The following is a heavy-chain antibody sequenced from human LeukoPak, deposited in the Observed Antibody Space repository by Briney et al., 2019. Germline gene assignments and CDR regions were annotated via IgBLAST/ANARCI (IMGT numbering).Heavy chain of an antibody. V-gene: IGHV3-20*01. J-gene: IGHJ4*02. Sequence: GGSLRLSCAASGFTFDDYGMSWVRQAPGKGLEWVSGINWNGGSTGYADSVKGRFTISRDNAKNSLYLQMNSLRAEDTALYHCARVSGSYWAYYFDYWGQGTLVTVSS. CDR3: ARVSGSYWAYYFDY. CDR2: INWNGGST. D-gene: IGHD1-26*01. CDR1: GFTFDDYG.